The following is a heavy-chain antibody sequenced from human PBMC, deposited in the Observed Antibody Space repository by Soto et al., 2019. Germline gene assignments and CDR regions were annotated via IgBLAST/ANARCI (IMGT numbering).Heavy chain of an antibody. D-gene: IGHD3-10*01. CDR1: GYTFTSYG. Sequence: QVQLVQSGAEVKKPGASVKVSCKASGYTFTSYGISWVRQAPGQGLEWMGWISAYNGNTNYAQKLQGRVTMTTDTSTSTADMELRSLRSDDTAVYYCARGGSGEDYYYYGMDVWGQGTTVTVSS. CDR2: ISAYNGNT. J-gene: IGHJ6*02. V-gene: IGHV1-18*01. CDR3: ARGGSGEDYYYYGMDV.